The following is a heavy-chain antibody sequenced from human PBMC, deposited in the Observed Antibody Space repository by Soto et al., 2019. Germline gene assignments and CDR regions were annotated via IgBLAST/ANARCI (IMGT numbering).Heavy chain of an antibody. Sequence: QVQLLESGPGLVKTSGTLSLTCAVSGGSISTSNWWSWVRQPPGKGLEWIGEVYRTGSTNYNPSLESRLTISVDESKNQFSLKLTSVTAADTAVYYCARARATIAAAAIFDCWGQGTLVTVSS. D-gene: IGHD6-13*01. J-gene: IGHJ4*02. CDR3: ARARATIAAAAIFDC. CDR2: VYRTGST. CDR1: GGSISTSNW. V-gene: IGHV4-4*02.